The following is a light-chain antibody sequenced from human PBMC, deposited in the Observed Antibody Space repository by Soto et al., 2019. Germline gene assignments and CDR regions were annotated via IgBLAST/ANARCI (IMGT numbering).Light chain of an antibody. J-gene: IGKJ5*01. V-gene: IGKV3-11*01. Sequence: EMVLTQSPATLSLSPGERATLSCSASQSVSSYLAWYQQKPGQAPRLLIYDASNWATGIPARFSGSGSGTDFTLTISSLEPEDFAVYYCQQRSNWPPITFGQGTRLEIK. CDR3: QQRSNWPPIT. CDR2: DAS. CDR1: QSVSSY.